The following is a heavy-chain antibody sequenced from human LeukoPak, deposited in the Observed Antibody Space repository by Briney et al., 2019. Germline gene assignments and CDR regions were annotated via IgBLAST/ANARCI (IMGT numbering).Heavy chain of an antibody. J-gene: IGHJ4*02. CDR1: GGSISNYY. V-gene: IGHV4-59*01. D-gene: IGHD5-12*01. Sequence: SETLSLTCNVSGGSISNYYWTWIRQPPGKGLEWIGYIFYSERTNSDSTNYNPSLESRVTISVDTSKRQFSLKLRSVTAADTAMYYCARGFVDFDYWGQGTLVTVSS. CDR2: IFYSERTNSDST. CDR3: ARGFVDFDY.